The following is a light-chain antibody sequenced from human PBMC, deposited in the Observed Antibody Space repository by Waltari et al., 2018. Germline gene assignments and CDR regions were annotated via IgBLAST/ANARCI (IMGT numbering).Light chain of an antibody. CDR3: LLSYSVARPV. CDR1: TGAVTTGHY. J-gene: IGLJ2*01. CDR2: DTT. V-gene: IGLV7-46*01. Sequence: QAVVTQEPSLTVSPGGTVTLTCGSSTGAVTTGHYPYWFQQKPGQAPRSLIYDTTNIRYWTPARFSGSLLGDKAALTLSGAQPEDEADYYCLLSYSVARPVFGGGTKLTVL.